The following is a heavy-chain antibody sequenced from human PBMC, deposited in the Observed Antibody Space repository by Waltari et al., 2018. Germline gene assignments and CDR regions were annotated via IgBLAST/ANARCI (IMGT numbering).Heavy chain of an antibody. CDR1: GFTVDDYA. J-gene: IGHJ4*02. Sequence: EVQLVESGGVVVQPGGSLRLACAASGFTVDDYAMHWVRHPPGKGLEWVSLITWNSETTYYADSVKGRFSASRDNNRNSLYLQMTSLRPEDTALYYCAKAPSPSGWAIDYWGRGTRVTVSS. CDR2: ITWNSETT. D-gene: IGHD6-19*01. CDR3: AKAPSPSGWAIDY. V-gene: IGHV3-43D*04.